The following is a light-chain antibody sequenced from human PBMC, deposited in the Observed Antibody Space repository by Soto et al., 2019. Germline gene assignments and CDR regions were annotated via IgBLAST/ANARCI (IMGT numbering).Light chain of an antibody. Sequence: SYELTQPPSVSVAPGQTANITCGGSDIGRRSVHWYQQKAGQAPVLVAYDDFDRPSRIPDRISGSKSGNTATLTINRVEAGDEADYYCQVWTSSGDLLFGGGTKLTVL. CDR3: QVWTSSGDLL. CDR1: DIGRRS. CDR2: DDF. V-gene: IGLV3-21*02. J-gene: IGLJ2*01.